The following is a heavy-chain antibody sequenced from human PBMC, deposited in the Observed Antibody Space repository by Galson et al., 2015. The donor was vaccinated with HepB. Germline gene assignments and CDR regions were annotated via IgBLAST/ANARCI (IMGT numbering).Heavy chain of an antibody. CDR2: IGGSGGSS. Sequence: SLRLSCAASGFTFGSYAMNWVRQAPGKGLEWVSSIGGSGGSSYHADSVKGRFTISRDNSKNTLYLQMDSLRAEDTAIYYCAKDLWAVAGQEDFDYWGQGTLVTVSS. V-gene: IGHV3-23*01. J-gene: IGHJ4*02. CDR3: AKDLWAVAGQEDFDY. CDR1: GFTFGSYA. D-gene: IGHD6-19*01.